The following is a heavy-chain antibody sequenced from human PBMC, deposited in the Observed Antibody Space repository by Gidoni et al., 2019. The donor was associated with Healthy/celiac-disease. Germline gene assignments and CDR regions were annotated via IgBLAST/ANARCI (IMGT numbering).Heavy chain of an antibody. CDR1: GGSISSYY. D-gene: IGHD6-19*01. CDR2: IYYSGSA. V-gene: IGHV4-59*01. Sequence: QVQLQESGPGLVKPSETPSLTCTLSGGSISSYYWSWIRQPPGTGLEWIGYIYYSGSANYSPSLKSRVTISVDTSTNQFSLKLRSVTAADTAVYYCARGSDGQWLVPFDYWGQGTLVTVSS. J-gene: IGHJ4*02. CDR3: ARGSDGQWLVPFDY.